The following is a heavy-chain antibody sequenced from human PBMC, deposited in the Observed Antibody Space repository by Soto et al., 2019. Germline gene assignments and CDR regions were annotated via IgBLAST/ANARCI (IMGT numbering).Heavy chain of an antibody. CDR3: ARDKTPYYYGMDV. CDR2: IIPILGIA. V-gene: IGHV1-69*08. Sequence: QVQLVQSGAEVKKPGSSVKVSCKASVGTFSSYTISWVRQAPGQGLEWMGRIIPILGIANYAQKFQGRVTITADKSTSTAYMELSSLRSEDTAVYYCARDKTPYYYGMDVWGQGTTVTVSS. J-gene: IGHJ6*02. CDR1: VGTFSSYT.